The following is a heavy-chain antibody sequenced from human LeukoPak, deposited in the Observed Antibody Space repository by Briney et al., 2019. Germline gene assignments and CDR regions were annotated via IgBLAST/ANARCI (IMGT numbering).Heavy chain of an antibody. CDR2: IKTKRDGGTA. J-gene: IGHJ4*02. CDR3: IHCGSGTYTTDY. V-gene: IGHV3-15*01. Sequence: GGSLRLSCVASGFTFSNAWMSWVRQAPGKGLEWVGRIKTKRDGGTADYAAIVQGRFTLSRDDAKNTVYLQMNSLKTEDTAVYYCIHCGSGTYTTDYWGQGTLVTVSS. D-gene: IGHD3-10*01. CDR1: GFTFSNAW.